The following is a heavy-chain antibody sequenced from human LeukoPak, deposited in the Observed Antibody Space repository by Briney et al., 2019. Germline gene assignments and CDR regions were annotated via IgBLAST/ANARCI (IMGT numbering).Heavy chain of an antibody. Sequence: ASVKVSCKASGGTFSSYGISWVRQAPGQGLEWMGWISAYNGNTNYAQKLQGRVTMTTDTSTSTAYMELRSLRPDDTAVYYCARDLVDTAMAHAFDIWGQGTMVTVSS. CDR3: ARDLVDTAMAHAFDI. CDR1: GGTFSSYG. D-gene: IGHD5-18*01. J-gene: IGHJ3*02. CDR2: ISAYNGNT. V-gene: IGHV1-18*01.